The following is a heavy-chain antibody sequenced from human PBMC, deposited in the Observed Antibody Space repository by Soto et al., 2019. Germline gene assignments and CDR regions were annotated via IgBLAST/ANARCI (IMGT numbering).Heavy chain of an antibody. CDR2: IYYSGST. CDR3: ARNRKRLRYFEIRYGMDG. D-gene: IGHD3-9*01. Sequence: SETLPLTCTVSGGSIRSGGYYWCWIRQHPGKGLEWIGYIYYSGSTYYNPSLKSRVTISVDTSKNQFSLKLSSVTAADTAVYYCARNRKRLRYFEIRYGMDGWTQGTQVT. V-gene: IGHV4-31*03. J-gene: IGHJ6*02. CDR1: GGSIRSGGYY.